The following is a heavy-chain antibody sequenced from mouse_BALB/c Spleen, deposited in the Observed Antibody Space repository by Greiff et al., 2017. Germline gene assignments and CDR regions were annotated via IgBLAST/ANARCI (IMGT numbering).Heavy chain of an antibody. J-gene: IGHJ4*01. V-gene: IGHV5-15*02. D-gene: IGHD1-1*01. CDR1: GFTFSDYG. Sequence: EVKLMESGGGLVQPGGSRKLSCAASGFTFSDYGMAWVRQAPGKGPEWVAFISNLAYSIYYADTVTGRFTISRENAKNTLYLEMSSLRSEDTAMYYCARDLNYGSTYYAMDYWGQGTSVTVSS. CDR3: ARDLNYGSTYYAMDY. CDR2: ISNLAYSI.